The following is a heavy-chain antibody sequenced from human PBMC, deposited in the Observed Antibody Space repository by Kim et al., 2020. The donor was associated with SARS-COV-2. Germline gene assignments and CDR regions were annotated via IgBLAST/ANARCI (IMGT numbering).Heavy chain of an antibody. J-gene: IGHJ4*02. CDR2: ISYDGSNK. Sequence: GRSLRLSCAASGFTFRSYGMHWVRQAPGKGLEWVAVISYDGSNKYYADSVKGRFTISRDNSKNTLYLQMNSLRAEDTAVYYCAKDIAAAGLLWGQGTLVTVSS. V-gene: IGHV3-30*18. D-gene: IGHD6-13*01. CDR1: GFTFRSYG. CDR3: AKDIAAAGLL.